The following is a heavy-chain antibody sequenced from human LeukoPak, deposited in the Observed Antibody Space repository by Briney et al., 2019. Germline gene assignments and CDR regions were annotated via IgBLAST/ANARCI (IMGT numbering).Heavy chain of an antibody. CDR2: IDPSDSYT. CDR1: GYSSTSYW. V-gene: IGHV5-10-1*01. D-gene: IGHD6-13*01. J-gene: IGHJ4*02. CDR3: ARHARPGYSSSWSYFDY. Sequence: GESLRISCKGSGYSSTSYWISWVRQMPGKGLEWMGRIDPSDSYTNYSPSFQGHVTISADKSISTAYLQWSSLKASDTAMYYCARHARPGYSSSWSYFDYWGQGTLVTVSS.